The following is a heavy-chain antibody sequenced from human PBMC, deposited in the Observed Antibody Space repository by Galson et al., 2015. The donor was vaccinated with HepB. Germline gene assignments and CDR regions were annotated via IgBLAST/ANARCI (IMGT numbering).Heavy chain of an antibody. V-gene: IGHV4-39*01. D-gene: IGHD6-6*01. Sequence: ETLSLTCTVSGGSISRDGYYWGWIRQPPGRGLEWIGSIYYSGSTFYNPSLKSRVTMSVDTSKNQFSLQLSSVTAADTAVYYCALSIAARPGPWGTMDVWGQGATGSVSS. CDR2: IYYSGST. J-gene: IGHJ6*02. CDR1: GGSISRDGYY. CDR3: ALSIAARPGPWGTMDV.